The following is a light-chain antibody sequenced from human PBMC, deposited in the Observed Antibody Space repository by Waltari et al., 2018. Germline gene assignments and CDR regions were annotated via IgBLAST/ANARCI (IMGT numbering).Light chain of an antibody. CDR1: QSVLYSSNNKNY. CDR2: WAS. V-gene: IGKV4-1*01. CDR3: QQYYSTRT. Sequence: DIVMTQSPDSLAVSLGERATINCKSSQSVLYSSNNKNYLAWYQQKPGQPPKLLIYWASTRESGVPDRFSGSGSGTDFTLTISSLQAEDVAVXYCQQYYSTRTFGQGTKVEIK. J-gene: IGKJ1*01.